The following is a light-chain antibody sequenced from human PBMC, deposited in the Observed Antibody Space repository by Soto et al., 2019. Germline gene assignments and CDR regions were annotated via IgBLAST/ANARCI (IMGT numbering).Light chain of an antibody. CDR3: QQYNNWLPLT. CDR1: QSVSSN. Sequence: EIVMTQSPATLSVSPGERATLSCRASQSVSSNLAWYQQKPGQAPRLLIYAASTRATGIPARFSGSGPGTEFTLTISSLQSEDFAVYYCQQYNNWLPLTFGGGTKVEIK. V-gene: IGKV3D-15*01. J-gene: IGKJ4*01. CDR2: AAS.